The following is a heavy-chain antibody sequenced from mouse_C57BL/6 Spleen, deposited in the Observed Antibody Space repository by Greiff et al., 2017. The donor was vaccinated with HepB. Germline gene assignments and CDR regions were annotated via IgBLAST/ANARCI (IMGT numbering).Heavy chain of an antibody. J-gene: IGHJ2*01. V-gene: IGHV1-50*01. CDR3: ARAPFITTVVEGCDD. CDR2: IDPSDSYT. Sequence: QVQLQQPGAELVKPGASVKLSCKASGYTFTSYWMQWVKQRPGQGLEWIGEIDPSDSYTNYNQKFNGKATLTVDTSSSPAYMQLSSLTSADSAVYYCARAPFITTVVEGCDDWVQGTTLTVSS. CDR1: GYTFTSYW. D-gene: IGHD1-1*01.